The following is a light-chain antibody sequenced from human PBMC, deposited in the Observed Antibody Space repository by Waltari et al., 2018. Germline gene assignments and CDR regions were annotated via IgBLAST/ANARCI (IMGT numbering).Light chain of an antibody. V-gene: IGLV2-8*01. J-gene: IGLJ2*01. CDR3: SSYAGNNNLV. Sequence: QSALTQPPSASGSPGQSVTISCTETSSAVGGYNYVSWYQQHPGKAPKLIISEVSKRPSGVPDRFSGSKSGNTASLTVSGLQAEDEADYYCSSYAGNNNLVFGGGTKLTVL. CDR2: EVS. CDR1: SSAVGGYNY.